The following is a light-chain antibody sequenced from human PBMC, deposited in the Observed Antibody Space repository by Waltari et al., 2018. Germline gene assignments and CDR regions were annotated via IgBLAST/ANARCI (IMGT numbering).Light chain of an antibody. CDR2: DVT. J-gene: IGLJ1*01. CDR3: SSYRKSSTAGGV. V-gene: IGLV2-14*03. CDR1: SSDVGGYNY. Sequence: QSALTQPASVSGSPGQSITLSCTGTSSDVGGYNYVSWSQQHPGKAPKLMIYDVTNRASGVSSRFTGSKSGNTASLTISGLQTDDEADYYCSSYRKSSTAGGVFGTGTKVTVL.